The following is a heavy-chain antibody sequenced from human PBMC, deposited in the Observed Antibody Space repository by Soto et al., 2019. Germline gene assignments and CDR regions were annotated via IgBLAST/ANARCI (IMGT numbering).Heavy chain of an antibody. Sequence: SETLSLTCTVSGGSISSYYWSWIRQPPGKGLEWIGYIYYSGSTNYNPSLKSRVTISVDTSKNQFSLKLSSVTAADTAVYYCARDLFQHSSSTVEGYNWFDPWGQGTLVTVSS. V-gene: IGHV4-59*01. CDR2: IYYSGST. CDR1: GGSISSYY. D-gene: IGHD6-13*01. CDR3: ARDLFQHSSSTVEGYNWFDP. J-gene: IGHJ5*02.